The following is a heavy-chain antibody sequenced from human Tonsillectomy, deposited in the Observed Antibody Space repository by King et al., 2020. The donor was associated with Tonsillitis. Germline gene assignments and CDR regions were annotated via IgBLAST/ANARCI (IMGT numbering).Heavy chain of an antibody. Sequence: QLVQSGAEVKKPGSSVKVSCKASGGTFSSYAISWVRQAPGQGLEWMGGLIPLFGTANYAQKFQGRITIIXDESTRTAYMELSSLRSEDTAVYYCARDYYXSSGYWFDYWGQXILVTVSS. CDR1: GGTFSSYA. CDR2: LIPLFGTA. V-gene: IGHV1-69*01. D-gene: IGHD3-22*01. J-gene: IGHJ4*02. CDR3: ARDYYXSSGYWFDY.